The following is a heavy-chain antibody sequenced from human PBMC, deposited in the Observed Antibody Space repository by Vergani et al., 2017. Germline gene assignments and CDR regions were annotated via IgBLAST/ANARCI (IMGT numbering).Heavy chain of an antibody. CDR1: GFTVSRNY. CDR2: IYGSGGT. J-gene: IGHJ4*02. D-gene: IGHD3-10*01. CDR3: ARRYHGSGRYVLDF. Sequence: EVQLVQSGGGLVRPGGSLRLSCAASGFTVSRNYMTWVRRAPGKGLECVSIIYGSGGTFYAQSVKGRFTISRDSSLNTVSLQMNSLRPEDTAVYYCARRYHGSGRYVLDFWGQGTLVTVSS. V-gene: IGHV3-66*02.